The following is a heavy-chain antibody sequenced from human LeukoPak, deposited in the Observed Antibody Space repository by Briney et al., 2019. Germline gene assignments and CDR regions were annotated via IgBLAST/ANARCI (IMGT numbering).Heavy chain of an antibody. CDR2: ISGSGGRT. J-gene: IGHJ4*02. V-gene: IGHV3-23*01. Sequence: GGSLRLSCAAYGFTFSSYAMSSGRQAPGKVLEWVSAISGSGGRTYYAGSGKGRFTITTDNSKNTLYLQMNSQRTEVNAVYYYAKGLYGDYVDYWGQGTLVTVSS. D-gene: IGHD4-17*01. CDR1: GFTFSSYA. CDR3: AKGLYGDYVDY.